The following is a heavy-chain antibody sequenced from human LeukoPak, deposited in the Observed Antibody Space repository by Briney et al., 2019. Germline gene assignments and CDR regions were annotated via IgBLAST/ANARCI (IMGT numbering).Heavy chain of an antibody. CDR2: IIPIFGTA. CDR1: GGTFSSYA. CDR3: AREALTGDYYDSSGPTHIDY. D-gene: IGHD3-22*01. J-gene: IGHJ4*02. V-gene: IGHV1-69*05. Sequence: GSSVKFSCKVSGGTFSSYAISWVRQAPGQGLEWMGRIIPIFGTANYAQKFQGRVTITTDESTSTACMELSSLRSEDTAVYYCAREALTGDYYDSSGPTHIDYWGQGTLVTVSS.